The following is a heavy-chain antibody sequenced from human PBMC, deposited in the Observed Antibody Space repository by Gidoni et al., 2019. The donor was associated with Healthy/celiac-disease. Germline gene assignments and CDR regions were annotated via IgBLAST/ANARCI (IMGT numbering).Heavy chain of an antibody. V-gene: IGHV4-34*01. D-gene: IGHD6-13*01. CDR1: GRSFSGYY. J-gene: IGHJ4*02. CDR3: ARGSLRWTASSWHSRFDY. CDR2: INHSGST. Sequence: QVQLQQWGAGLLKPSETLSLTCAVYGRSFSGYYWSCIRQPPGKGLEWIGEINHSGSTNYNPSLKSRVTISVDTSKNQFSLKLSSVTAADTAVYYCARGSLRWTASSWHSRFDYWGQGTLVTVSS.